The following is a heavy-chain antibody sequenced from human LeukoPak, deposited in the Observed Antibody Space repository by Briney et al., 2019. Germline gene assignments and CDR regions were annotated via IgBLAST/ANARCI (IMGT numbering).Heavy chain of an antibody. CDR2: INHSGST. D-gene: IGHD5-18*01. Sequence: SETLSLTCAVYGGSFSGYYWSWIRQLPGKGLEWIGEINHSGSTNYNPSLKSRVTISVDTSKNQFSLKMDSVTAADTALYYCARTGWIQFWNYWGQGSLVTVSS. V-gene: IGHV4-34*01. CDR3: ARTGWIQFWNY. CDR1: GGSFSGYY. J-gene: IGHJ4*02.